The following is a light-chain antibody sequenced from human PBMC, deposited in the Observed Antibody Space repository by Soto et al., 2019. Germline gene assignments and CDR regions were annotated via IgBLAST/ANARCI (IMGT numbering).Light chain of an antibody. CDR1: QSVKTF. Sequence: EIVLTQSPATLSLSPGQRATLSCRASQSVKTFLVWYQHRPGQAPRVLIYDASHRASGIPARFSGSGSGTDLTLTISSLEPEDAALYYCQQRSNWPPITFGQGTRWRL. J-gene: IGKJ5*01. V-gene: IGKV3-11*01. CDR2: DAS. CDR3: QQRSNWPPIT.